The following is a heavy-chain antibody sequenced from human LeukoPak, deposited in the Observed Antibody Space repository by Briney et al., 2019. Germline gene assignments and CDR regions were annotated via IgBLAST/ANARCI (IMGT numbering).Heavy chain of an antibody. J-gene: IGHJ4*02. CDR1: GGSISSYY. D-gene: IGHD3-22*01. Sequence: SETLSLTCTVSGGSISSYYWSWIRQPPGKGLEWIGYIYYSGSTNYNPSLKSRVTISVDTSKNQFSLKLSSVTAADTAVYYCATYYYDSSGYYYFDYWGQGTLVTVSS. CDR3: ATYYYDSSGYYYFDY. CDR2: IYYSGST. V-gene: IGHV4-59*01.